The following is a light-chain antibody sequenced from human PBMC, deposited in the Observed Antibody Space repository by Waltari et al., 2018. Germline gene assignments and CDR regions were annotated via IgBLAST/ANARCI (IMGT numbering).Light chain of an antibody. V-gene: IGLV2-11*01. CDR3: CSYTGTYTHWV. CDR2: DVS. J-gene: IGLJ3*02. Sequence: QSALTQPRSVSGSPGQSVTISCTGTSNDVGAYNYVSWHQQHPGKAPKLMIYDVSKRPSGVPDRFSAFKSGNTASLTISGLQAEDEADYYCCSYTGTYTHWVFGGGTKLTVL. CDR1: SNDVGAYNY.